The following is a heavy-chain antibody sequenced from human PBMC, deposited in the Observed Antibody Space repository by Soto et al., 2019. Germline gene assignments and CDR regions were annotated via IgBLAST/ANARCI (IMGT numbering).Heavy chain of an antibody. CDR2: ISGSGGST. D-gene: IGHD6-13*01. V-gene: IGHV3-23*01. J-gene: IGHJ4*02. Sequence: EVQLLESGGGLVQPGGSLRLSCAASGFTFSNYAVTWVRQAPGKGLEWVSTISGSGGSTYYADSVKGRFTISRDNSEYPMYLQMNSLRAEDTAVYYCARDQGSSWYEIDYWGQGTLVTVSS. CDR1: GFTFSNYA. CDR3: ARDQGSSWYEIDY.